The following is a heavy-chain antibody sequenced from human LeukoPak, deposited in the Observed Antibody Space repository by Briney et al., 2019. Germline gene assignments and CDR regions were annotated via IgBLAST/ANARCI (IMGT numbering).Heavy chain of an antibody. J-gene: IGHJ6*03. V-gene: IGHV4-59*12. CDR3: TRDKGWASSWYTYYYYYYMDV. CDR2: IYYSGST. CDR1: GGSMSSYL. D-gene: IGHD6-13*01. Sequence: PSETLSLTCTVSGGSMSSYLWSWIRQPPGKGLEWIGSIYYSGSTYYNPSLKSRVTISVDTSKNQFSLKLSSVTAADTAVYYCTRDKGWASSWYTYYYYYYMDVWGKGTTVTVSS.